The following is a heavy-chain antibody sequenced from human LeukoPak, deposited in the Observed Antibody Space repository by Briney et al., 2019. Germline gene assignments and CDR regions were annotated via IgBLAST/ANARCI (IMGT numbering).Heavy chain of an antibody. J-gene: IGHJ4*02. Sequence: GGSLRLSCAASGFNFNIYNIHWVRQAPGKGLEWVALISYDGSIKKYADSVKGRLTISRDNSKNTLYVQMNDLSSEDTAVYFCAREVSRFGGFGGFDYWGQGTLVTVSS. D-gene: IGHD3-10*01. CDR2: ISYDGSIK. V-gene: IGHV3-30-3*01. CDR3: AREVSRFGGFGGFDY. CDR1: GFNFNIYN.